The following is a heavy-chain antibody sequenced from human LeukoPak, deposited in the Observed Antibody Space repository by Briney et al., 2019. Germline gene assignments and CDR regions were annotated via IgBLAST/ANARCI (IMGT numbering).Heavy chain of an antibody. V-gene: IGHV6-1*01. D-gene: IGHD2-2*01. J-gene: IGHJ6*03. CDR1: GDSVTSNSAA. Sequence: SQTLSLTCAISGDSVTSNSAAWNWVRQSPSRGLEWLGRTYYRSKWYIDYAVSVKSRVSINPDTSKNQISLQLNSVSPEDTAVYYCAREMIWAPENYYYMDVWGKGTTVTVSS. CDR3: AREMIWAPENYYYMDV. CDR2: TYYRSKWYI.